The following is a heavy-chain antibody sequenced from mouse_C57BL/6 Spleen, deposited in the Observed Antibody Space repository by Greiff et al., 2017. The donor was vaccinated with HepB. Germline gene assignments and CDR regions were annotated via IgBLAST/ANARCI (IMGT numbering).Heavy chain of an antibody. V-gene: IGHV1-64*01. CDR2: IHPNSGST. CDR1: GYTFTSYW. CDR3: AKLVAWFAY. J-gene: IGHJ3*01. Sequence: QVQLQQPGAELVKPGASVKLSCKASGYTFTSYWMHWVKQRPGQGLEWIGMIHPNSGSTNYNEKFKSKATLTVDKSSSTAYVKLSSLTSEDSAVYYCAKLVAWFAYWGQGTLVTVSA. D-gene: IGHD1-1*02.